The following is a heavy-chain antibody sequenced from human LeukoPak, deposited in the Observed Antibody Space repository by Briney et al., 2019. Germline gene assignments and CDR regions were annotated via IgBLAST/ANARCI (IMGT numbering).Heavy chain of an antibody. V-gene: IGHV3-74*01. CDR1: GLAFSAYK. Sequence: GGSLRLSCAASGLAFSAYKMHWVRQAPRKGLVWVSRISTDGYTTDYADFVQGRFTASRDNTKNTWSLEMNSLRAEDTAVYYCVVGGSPGYWGQGTLVAVSS. J-gene: IGHJ4*02. D-gene: IGHD2-15*01. CDR2: ISTDGYTT. CDR3: VVGGSPGY.